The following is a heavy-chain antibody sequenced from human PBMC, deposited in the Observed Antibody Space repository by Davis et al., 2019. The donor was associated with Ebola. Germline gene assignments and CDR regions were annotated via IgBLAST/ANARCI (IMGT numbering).Heavy chain of an antibody. CDR2: IKQDGSEK. V-gene: IGHV3-7*01. D-gene: IGHD6-13*01. J-gene: IGHJ4*02. CDR3: ARGRSAAGTPDSDY. CDR1: GFTFSSYW. Sequence: PGGSLRLSCAASGFTFSSYWMSWVRQAPGKGLEWVANIKQDGSEKYYVDSVKGRFTISRDNAENSLYLQMNSLRVEDTAIYYCARGRSAAGTPDSDYWGQGTLVTVSS.